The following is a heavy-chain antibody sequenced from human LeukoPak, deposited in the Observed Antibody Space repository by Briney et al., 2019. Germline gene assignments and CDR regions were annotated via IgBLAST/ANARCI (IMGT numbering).Heavy chain of an antibody. CDR1: GFTFDDYG. Sequence: GGSLRLSCAASGFTFDDYGMSWVRQAPGKGLEWVSGINWNGGSTGYADSVKGRFTISRDNAKNSLYLQMNSLRAEDTAVYYCAKPKMVTDYYYYMDVWGKGTTVTVSS. CDR3: AKPKMVTDYYYYMDV. D-gene: IGHD5-18*01. V-gene: IGHV3-20*04. CDR2: INWNGGST. J-gene: IGHJ6*03.